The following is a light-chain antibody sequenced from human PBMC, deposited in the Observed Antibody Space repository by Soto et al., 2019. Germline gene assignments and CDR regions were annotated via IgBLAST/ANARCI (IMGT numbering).Light chain of an antibody. V-gene: IGKV1-39*01. CDR3: QQSHKTLPWT. CDR2: SAS. J-gene: IGKJ1*01. Sequence: IRVCLSPFTLSAINVTRATITSPDTQRISDYLNRCQQKPGTAPKLLIYSASILQSGVPSRFSGSGSATNFTLTITGRQHEEFATYYCQQSHKTLPWTFAQGTKVAIK. CDR1: QRISDY.